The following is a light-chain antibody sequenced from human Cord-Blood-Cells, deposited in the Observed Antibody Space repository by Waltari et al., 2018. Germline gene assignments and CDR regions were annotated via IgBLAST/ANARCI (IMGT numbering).Light chain of an antibody. CDR2: AAS. CDR3: QQYYSYPWT. J-gene: IGKJ1*01. CDR1: QGISSY. V-gene: IGKV1-8*01. Sequence: AIRMTQSPSSFSASTGDRVTITCRASQGISSYLAWYQQKPGKAPKHLIYAASTLQSGVPSRFSGSGSGTDFTLTISCLQSEDFATYYCQQYYSYPWTFGQGTKVEIK.